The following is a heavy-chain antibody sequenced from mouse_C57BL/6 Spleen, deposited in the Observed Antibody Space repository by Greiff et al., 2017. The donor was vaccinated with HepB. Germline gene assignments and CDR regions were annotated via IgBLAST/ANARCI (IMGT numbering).Heavy chain of an antibody. CDR2: INPSSGDT. D-gene: IGHD1-1*01. V-gene: IGHV1-4*01. CDR3: AIDGSSYEWFAY. J-gene: IGHJ3*01. CDR1: GYTFTSYT. Sequence: VQLQQSGAELARPGASVKMSCKASGYTFTSYTMHWVKQRPGQGLEWIGYINPSSGDTKYNQKFKDKATLTADKSSSTAYMQLSSLTSEDSAVYYCAIDGSSYEWFAYWGQGTLVTVSA.